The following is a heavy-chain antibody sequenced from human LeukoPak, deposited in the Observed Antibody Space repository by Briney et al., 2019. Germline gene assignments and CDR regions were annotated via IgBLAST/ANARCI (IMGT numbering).Heavy chain of an antibody. CDR1: GLTFSSYS. D-gene: IGHD6-6*01. CDR2: ISSSSSYI. Sequence: GGSLRLSCAASGLTFSSYSMNWVRQAPGKGLEWVSSISSSSSYIYYADSVKGRFTISRDNAKNSLYLQMNSLRAEDTAVYYCARPIAARPEGNAFDIWGQGTMVTVSS. V-gene: IGHV3-21*01. J-gene: IGHJ3*02. CDR3: ARPIAARPEGNAFDI.